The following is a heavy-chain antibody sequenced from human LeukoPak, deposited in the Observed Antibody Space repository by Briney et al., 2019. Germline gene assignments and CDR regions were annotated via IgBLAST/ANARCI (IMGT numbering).Heavy chain of an antibody. D-gene: IGHD5-12*01. CDR1: GGTFSSYA. V-gene: IGHV1-69*04. J-gene: IGHJ3*02. CDR2: IIPILGIA. Sequence: SVKVSCKASGGTFSSYAITWVRQAPGQGLEWMGRIIPILGIANYAQKFQGRVTIIADKSTSTASMELSSLRSEDTAVYYCARDLYSGHEGNAFDIWGQGTMVTVSS. CDR3: ARDLYSGHEGNAFDI.